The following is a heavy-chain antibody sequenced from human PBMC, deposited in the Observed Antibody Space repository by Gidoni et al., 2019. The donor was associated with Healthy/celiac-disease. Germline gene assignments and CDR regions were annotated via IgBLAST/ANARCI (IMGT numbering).Heavy chain of an antibody. CDR3: VNLPWVVPAAPPYYYYYMDV. J-gene: IGHJ6*03. V-gene: IGHV3-64D*09. D-gene: IGHD2-2*01. CDR2: ISSNGGST. CDR1: GFTFSRYA. Sequence: EVQLVESGGGLVQPGGSLRLSVSASGFTFSRYARHWVRQAPGKGLEYVSAISSNGGSTYYADSVKGRFTISRDNSKNTLYLQMSSLRAEDTAVYYCVNLPWVVPAAPPYYYYYMDVWGKGTTVTVSS.